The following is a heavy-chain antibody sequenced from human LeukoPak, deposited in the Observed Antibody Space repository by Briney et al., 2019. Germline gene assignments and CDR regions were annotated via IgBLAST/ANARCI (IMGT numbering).Heavy chain of an antibody. CDR3: ARSIRFLEWSIDY. CDR1: GYTFSSYA. CDR2: INWNGGSR. D-gene: IGHD3-3*01. Sequence: GGSLRLSCAASGYTFSSYAMSWVRQAPAKGLEWVSGINWNGGSRGYADSVKGRFTISRDNAKNSLYLQMNSLRAEDTALHYCARSIRFLEWSIDYWGQGTLVTVSS. J-gene: IGHJ4*02. V-gene: IGHV3-20*04.